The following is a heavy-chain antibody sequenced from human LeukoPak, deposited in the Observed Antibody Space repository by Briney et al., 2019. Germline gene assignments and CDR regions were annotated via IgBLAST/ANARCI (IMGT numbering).Heavy chain of an antibody. J-gene: IGHJ4*02. CDR1: GFAFSGSA. CDR3: AKSFVVVAATDY. CDR2: VRSEASTYAT. V-gene: IGHV3-73*01. Sequence: TGGSLRLSCAASGFAFSGSAVHWVRQASGKGLEWVGRVRSEASTYATEYAASVKGRFTMSRDDSKNTLYLQMNSLRAEDTAVYYCAKSFVVVAATDYWGQGTLVTVSS. D-gene: IGHD2-15*01.